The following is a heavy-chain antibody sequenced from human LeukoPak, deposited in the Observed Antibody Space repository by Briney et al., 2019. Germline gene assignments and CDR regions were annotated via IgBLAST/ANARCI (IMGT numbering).Heavy chain of an antibody. D-gene: IGHD6-13*01. V-gene: IGHV3-33*01. J-gene: IGHJ6*03. CDR3: ARLDRADYSTSPVPYYNYYMNA. CDR2: IWYDGSKK. Sequence: PGGSLRLSCAASGFTFSSYGMHWVRQAPGKGLEWVAVIWYDGSKKYYADSVKGRFTISRDNSKNTLYLQMNSLRAEDTAVYYCARLDRADYSTSPVPYYNYYMNAWDKGTTVTVSS. CDR1: GFTFSSYG.